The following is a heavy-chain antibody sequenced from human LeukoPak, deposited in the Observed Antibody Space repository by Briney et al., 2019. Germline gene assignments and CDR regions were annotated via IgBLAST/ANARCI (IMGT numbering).Heavy chain of an antibody. J-gene: IGHJ4*02. CDR1: GFTFTNYD. CDR3: ARSPARGTRGSGY. V-gene: IGHV1-8*01. CDR2: MNPNSGNT. Sequence: ASVKVSCKTSGFTFTNYDINWVRQATGQGLEWMGWMNPNSGNTGYAQKFQGRVTMTRNTSISTAYMELSSLRSEDTAVYYCARSPARGTRGSGYWGQGTLVTVSS. D-gene: IGHD3-10*01.